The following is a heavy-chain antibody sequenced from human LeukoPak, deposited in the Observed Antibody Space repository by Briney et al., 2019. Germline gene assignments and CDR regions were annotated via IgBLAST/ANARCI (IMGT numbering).Heavy chain of an antibody. D-gene: IGHD2-2*01. CDR1: GGSISSYY. CDR3: ARVPLIVVVPAARYYYYGMDV. CDR2: INHSGST. V-gene: IGHV4-34*01. Sequence: SETLSLTCTVSGGSISSYYWSWIRQPPGKGLEWIGEINHSGSTNYNPSLKSRVTISVDTSKNQFSLKLSSVTAADTAVYYCARVPLIVVVPAARYYYYGMDVWGQGTTVTVSS. J-gene: IGHJ6*02.